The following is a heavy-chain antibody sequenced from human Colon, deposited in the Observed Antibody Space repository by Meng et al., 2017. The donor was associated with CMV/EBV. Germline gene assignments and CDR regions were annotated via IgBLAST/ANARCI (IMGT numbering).Heavy chain of an antibody. CDR2: MNPNSGNA. Sequence: YTLTTYDIHWVRQATGQGLEWMAWMNPNSGNAAFAPKFQGRVSMTSDTSTSTAYMELSGLQFEDTAVYYCARGYYDDNGYNKYACDIWGQGTMVTVSS. J-gene: IGHJ3*02. CDR3: ARGYYDDNGYNKYACDI. V-gene: IGHV1-8*02. CDR1: YTLTTYD. D-gene: IGHD3-22*01.